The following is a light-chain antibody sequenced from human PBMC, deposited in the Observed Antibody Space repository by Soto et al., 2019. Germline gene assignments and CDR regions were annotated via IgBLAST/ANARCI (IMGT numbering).Light chain of an antibody. J-gene: IGKJ1*01. V-gene: IGKV1-5*01. CDR2: DAS. CDR3: QQYNIYSWT. CDR1: QSINTC. Sequence: DIQMTQSPSTLSASVGDRVTITCRASQSINTCLAWYQRKPGKAPKLLIFDASTLESGVPSRFSGSGAGTEFTLTISSLQPDDFATYYCQQYNIYSWTCGQGTKVEVK.